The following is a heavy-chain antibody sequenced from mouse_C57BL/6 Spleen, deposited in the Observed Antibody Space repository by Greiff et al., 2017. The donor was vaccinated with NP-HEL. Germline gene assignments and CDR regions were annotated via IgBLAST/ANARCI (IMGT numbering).Heavy chain of an antibody. V-gene: IGHV14-3*01. J-gene: IGHJ2*01. CDR2: IDPANGNT. D-gene: IGHD1-1*01. Sequence: VQLQQSVAELVRPGASVKLSCTASGFNIKNTYMHWVKQRPEQGLEWIGRIDPANGNTKYDPKFQGKATITADTSSTTAYLQRSSLTSEDTAIYSCATNTTVVPYYFDGWGKGATLT. CDR3: ATNTTVVPYYFDG. CDR1: GFNIKNTY.